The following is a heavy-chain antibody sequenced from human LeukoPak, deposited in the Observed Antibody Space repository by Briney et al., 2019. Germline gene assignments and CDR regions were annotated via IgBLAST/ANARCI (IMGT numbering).Heavy chain of an antibody. J-gene: IGHJ4*02. CDR3: ARGLEWPGKPTLVSDY. Sequence: GGSLRLSCAASGFTFRTHWMSWFRQAPGKGLEWVANIKQDGGEKYFVDSVKGRFTISRDNAKNSLGLQMNSLRVEDTAVYYCARGLEWPGKPTLVSDYWGQGTLVTVSS. D-gene: IGHD3-3*01. V-gene: IGHV3-7*03. CDR2: IKQDGGEK. CDR1: GFTFRTHW.